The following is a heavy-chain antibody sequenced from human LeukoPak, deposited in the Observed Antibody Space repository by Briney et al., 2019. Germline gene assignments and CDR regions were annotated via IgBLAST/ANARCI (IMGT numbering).Heavy chain of an antibody. CDR2: IYSGGST. CDR3: ARDEFGTYSLDY. D-gene: IGHD2-21*01. J-gene: IGHJ4*02. Sequence: GGSLRLSCAASGFTVSSNYMSWVRQAPGKGLEWVSVIYSGGSTYYAASVKGRFTISRDNSKNTLYLQMNSLRAGDTAVYYCARDEFGTYSLDYWGQGTLVTVSS. CDR1: GFTVSSNY. V-gene: IGHV3-53*01.